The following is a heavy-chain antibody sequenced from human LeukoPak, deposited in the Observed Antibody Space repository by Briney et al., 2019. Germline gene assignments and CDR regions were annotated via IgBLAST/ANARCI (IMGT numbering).Heavy chain of an antibody. V-gene: IGHV4-34*01. CDR1: GDSLSSYY. CDR2: INHSGST. Sequence: PSETLSLTCTVSGDSLSSYYWSWVRQPPGKGLEWVGEINHSGSTNYNPAPKSRVTISVDTSKNQFSMKRSSVTAADAAVYYSERNRMVRGVRVYYFDYWGQGTPVTVSS. J-gene: IGHJ4*01. D-gene: IGHD3-10*01. CDR3: ERNRMVRGVRVYYFDY.